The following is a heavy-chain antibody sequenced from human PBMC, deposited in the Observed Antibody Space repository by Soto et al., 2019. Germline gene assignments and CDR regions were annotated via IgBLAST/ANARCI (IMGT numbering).Heavy chain of an antibody. J-gene: IGHJ3*02. CDR1: GYTFTDYY. Sequence: ASVKVSCKASGYTFTDYYIHWVRQAPGQGLEWMGWIKSSTGGTNFAQKFQDWVTLTKDTSISTAYMELRSLKSDDTAVYYCAREKRDQTADDAFDIWGQGTMVTVSS. CDR3: AREKRDQTADDAFDI. V-gene: IGHV1-2*04. D-gene: IGHD5-18*01. CDR2: IKSSTGGT.